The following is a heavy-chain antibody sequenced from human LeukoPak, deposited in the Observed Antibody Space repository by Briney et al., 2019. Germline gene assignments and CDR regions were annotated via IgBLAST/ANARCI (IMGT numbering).Heavy chain of an antibody. CDR3: ARDRCSSTSCFDAFDI. D-gene: IGHD2-2*01. CDR1: GFTFSSYS. Sequence: EGSLRLSCAASGFTFSSYSMNWVRQAPGKGLEWVSSISTSSSYIYYADSVKGRFTISRDNAKNSLYLQMNSLRAEDTAVYYCARDRCSSTSCFDAFDIWGQGTVVTVSS. J-gene: IGHJ3*02. V-gene: IGHV3-21*01. CDR2: ISTSSSYI.